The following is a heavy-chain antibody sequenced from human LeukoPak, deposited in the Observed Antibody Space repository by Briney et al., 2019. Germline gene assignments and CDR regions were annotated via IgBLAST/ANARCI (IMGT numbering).Heavy chain of an antibody. CDR2: IYSGGST. J-gene: IGHJ4*02. D-gene: IGHD4-17*01. CDR1: GFAVSSNY. V-gene: IGHV3-66*01. Sequence: PGGSLRLSCAASGFAVSSNYMSWVRQAPGKGLEWVSVIYSGGSTYYADSVKGRFTISRDSSKNTLYLQMNSLRAEDTAVYYCAMTVTTGIFDYWGQGTLVTVSS. CDR3: AMTVTTGIFDY.